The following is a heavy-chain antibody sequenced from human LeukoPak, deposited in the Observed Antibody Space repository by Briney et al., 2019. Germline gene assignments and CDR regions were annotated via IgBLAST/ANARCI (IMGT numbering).Heavy chain of an antibody. V-gene: IGHV3-48*02. Sequence: PGGSLRLSCEASGFSLSISGMNWVRQAPGKGLGWVSYISSSSDLMSYVDSVKGRFTVSRDNAKNSLFLQMNSLRDEDTAVYYCARVLRGLYNLGDWGQGTLVTVSS. CDR2: ISSSSDLM. J-gene: IGHJ4*02. D-gene: IGHD3-10*01. CDR3: ARVLRGLYNLGD. CDR1: GFSLSISG.